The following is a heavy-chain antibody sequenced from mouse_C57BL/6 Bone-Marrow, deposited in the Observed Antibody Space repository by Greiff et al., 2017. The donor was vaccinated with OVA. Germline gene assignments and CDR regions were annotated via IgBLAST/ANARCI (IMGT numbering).Heavy chain of an antibody. CDR2: IRNKANNHAT. CDR1: GFTFSDAW. CDR3: TEGLGYYFDY. J-gene: IGHJ2*01. D-gene: IGHD3-3*01. V-gene: IGHV6-6*01. Sequence: EVKVEESGGGLVQPGGSMKLSCAASGFTFSDAWMDWVRQSPEKGLEWVAEIRNKANNHATYYAESVKGRFTISSDDYKSSVYLQMNSLRAEDTGIYYCTEGLGYYFDYWGQGTTLTVSS.